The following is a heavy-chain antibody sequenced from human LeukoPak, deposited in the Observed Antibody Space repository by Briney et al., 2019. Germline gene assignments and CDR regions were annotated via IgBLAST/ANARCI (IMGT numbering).Heavy chain of an antibody. V-gene: IGHV3-7*01. D-gene: IGHD2-2*01. Sequence: GGSLRLSCAASGLTFSTYGMNWVRQAPGKGLEWVANIKQDGSEKYYVDSVKGRFTVSRDNAKNSMYLQMSSLRAEDTAIYYCARVLPVASRDYWGQGTLVTVSS. J-gene: IGHJ4*02. CDR2: IKQDGSEK. CDR1: GLTFSTYG. CDR3: ARVLPVASRDY.